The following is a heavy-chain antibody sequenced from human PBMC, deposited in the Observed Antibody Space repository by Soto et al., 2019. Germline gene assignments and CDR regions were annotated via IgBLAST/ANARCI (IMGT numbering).Heavy chain of an antibody. CDR3: ARDLYGGDINWYFDL. J-gene: IGHJ2*01. D-gene: IGHD4-17*01. V-gene: IGHV1-3*01. CDR1: GYTFTSYA. CDR2: INAGNGNT. Sequence: QVPLVQSGAEVKKPGASVKVSCKASGYTFTSYAMHWVRQAPGQRLEWMGWINAGNGNTKYSQKFQGRVTITRDTSASTAYMELSSLRSEDTAVYYCARDLYGGDINWYFDLWGRGTLVTVSS.